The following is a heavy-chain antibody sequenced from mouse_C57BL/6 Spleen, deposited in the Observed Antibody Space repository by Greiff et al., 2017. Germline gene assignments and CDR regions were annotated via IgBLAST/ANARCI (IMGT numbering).Heavy chain of an antibody. CDR1: GYTFTVYW. CDR2: ILPGSGST. J-gene: IGHJ4*01. D-gene: IGHD1-1*01. V-gene: IGHV1-9*01. Sequence: QVQLQQSGAELMKPGASVKFSCTATGYTFTVYWIEWVKQRPGHGLEWIGVILPGSGSTNYNAKFTGKATLTADTSSNTADMHLSCLTTQDSANYYCARGVIYYYGSGEDYAREYWGQGTSVTVSS. CDR3: ARGVIYYYGSGEDYAREY.